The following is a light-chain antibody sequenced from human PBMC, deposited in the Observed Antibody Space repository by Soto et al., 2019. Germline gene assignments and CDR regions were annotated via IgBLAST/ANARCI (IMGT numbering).Light chain of an antibody. Sequence: EIVLTQSPATLSLSPGETVTLSCRASQSVPQNYLAWYQQKPVQAPRLLIHGASTRATGTPDRFSGSGSGTDFTLTISRLEPEDFAVYFCQQYAVSPLTFGGGTKVEIK. J-gene: IGKJ4*01. CDR2: GAS. CDR3: QQYAVSPLT. V-gene: IGKV3-20*01. CDR1: QSVPQNY.